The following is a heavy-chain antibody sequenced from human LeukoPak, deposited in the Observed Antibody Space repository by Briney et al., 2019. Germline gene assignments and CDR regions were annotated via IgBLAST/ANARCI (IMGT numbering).Heavy chain of an antibody. D-gene: IGHD3-22*01. CDR1: GFTFNTYT. Sequence: GGSLRLSCAASGFTFNTYTMNWVRQAPGKGLEWVSYISGSSGIIDYADSVRGRFTISRDNAKNSLYLQMNSLRAEDTAVYYCARGSTYYESSGRVPFDYWGQGTLVTVSS. V-gene: IGHV3-48*01. CDR3: ARGSTYYESSGRVPFDY. CDR2: ISGSSGII. J-gene: IGHJ4*02.